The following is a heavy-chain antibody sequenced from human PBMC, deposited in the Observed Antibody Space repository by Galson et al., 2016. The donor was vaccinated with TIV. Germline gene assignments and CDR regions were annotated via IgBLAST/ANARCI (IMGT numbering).Heavy chain of an antibody. CDR2: IYPVDSYT. D-gene: IGHD3-9*01. V-gene: IGHV5-51*01. CDR1: GYSFTSFW. Sequence: QSGAEVKKPGESLKISCTASGYSFTSFWIGWVRQMSGKGLEWMAVIYPVDSYTTYSPSFHGQVTISADKSSNTAYLQWTSLMASDTSMYFCASSRPELRYFDWQRPQYLDSWGQGTLVTVSS. J-gene: IGHJ4*02. CDR3: ASSRPELRYFDWQRPQYLDS.